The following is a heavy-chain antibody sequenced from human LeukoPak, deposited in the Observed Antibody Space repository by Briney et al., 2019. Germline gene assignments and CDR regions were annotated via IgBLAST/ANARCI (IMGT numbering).Heavy chain of an antibody. CDR1: GYTFTGYY. J-gene: IGHJ6*03. CDR3: ARERQQLALYYYMDV. V-gene: IGHV1-2*02. D-gene: IGHD6-13*01. Sequence: ASLKVSCKASGYTFTGYYMHWVRQAPGQGLEWLGWINPISGGTNYAQKFQGRVAMTRDTSISTAYMDLSRLRSDDTAVYYCARERQQLALYYYMDVWGKGTTVNVSS. CDR2: INPISGGT.